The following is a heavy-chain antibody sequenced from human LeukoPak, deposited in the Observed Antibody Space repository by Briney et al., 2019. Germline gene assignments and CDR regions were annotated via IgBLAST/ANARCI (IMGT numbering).Heavy chain of an antibody. Sequence: XGSLRLSCAASGFTFTTDPMHRVRQTPGKGLEWLGVLSYDGTDWYYADSVRGRFTISRDNSKKTLYLQMNSLTREDTAVYYCARGTPAVAGIDYWGLGTLVTVSS. CDR2: LSYDGTDW. D-gene: IGHD6-19*01. V-gene: IGHV3-30*04. CDR3: ARGTPAVAGIDY. J-gene: IGHJ4*02. CDR1: GFTFTTDP.